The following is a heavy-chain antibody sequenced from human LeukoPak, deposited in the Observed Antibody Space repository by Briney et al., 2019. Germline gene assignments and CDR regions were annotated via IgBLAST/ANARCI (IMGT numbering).Heavy chain of an antibody. D-gene: IGHD5-18*01. CDR2: INHSGST. V-gene: IGHV4-34*01. CDR1: GGSFSGYY. Sequence: SETLSLTCAAYGGSFSGYYWSWLRQPPGKGLEWIGEINHSGSTNYNPSLKSRVTISVDTSKNQFSLKLSSVTAADTAVYYCARGDRWIQLSWGPFDYWGQGTLVTVSS. J-gene: IGHJ4*02. CDR3: ARGDRWIQLSWGPFDY.